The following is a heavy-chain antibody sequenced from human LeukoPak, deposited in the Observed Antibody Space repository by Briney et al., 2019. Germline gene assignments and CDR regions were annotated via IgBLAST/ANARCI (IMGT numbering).Heavy chain of an antibody. CDR2: INWNSDSI. V-gene: IGHV3-9*01. D-gene: IGHD3-16*01. CDR1: GFTFDDYA. J-gene: IGHJ4*02. CDR3: ASLARWGMDY. Sequence: GGSLRLSCAVSGFTFDDYAMHWVRQVPGKGLEWVSGINWNSDSIGYADSVKGRFTISRDNAKNSLYLQMNSLRAEDTAVYYCASLARWGMDYWGQGTLVTVSS.